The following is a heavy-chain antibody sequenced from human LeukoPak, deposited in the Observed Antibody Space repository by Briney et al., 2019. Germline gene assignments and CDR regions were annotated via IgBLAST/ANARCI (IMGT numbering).Heavy chain of an antibody. CDR3: ARFSSWQNWFDP. CDR1: GGSISSYY. V-gene: IGHV4-59*01. D-gene: IGHD6-13*01. J-gene: IGHJ5*02. CDR2: IYYSGST. Sequence: SETLSLTCTVSGGSISSYYWSWIRQPPGKGLEWIGYIYYSGSTNYNPSLKSRVTVSVDTSKNQFSLKLSSVTAADTAVYYCARFSSWQNWFDPWGQGTLVTVSS.